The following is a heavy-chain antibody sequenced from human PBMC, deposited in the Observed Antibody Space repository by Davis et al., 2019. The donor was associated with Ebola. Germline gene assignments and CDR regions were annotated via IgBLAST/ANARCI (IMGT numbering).Heavy chain of an antibody. D-gene: IGHD2-2*01. CDR1: GGSLSGYY. Sequence: PSETLSLTCAVYGGSLSGYYWSWIRQPPGKGLEWIGYIYYSGSTNYNPSLKSRVTISVDTSKNQFSLKLSSVTAADTAVYYCARDLGYCSSTSCHPLDYWGQGTLVTVSS. J-gene: IGHJ4*02. CDR2: IYYSGST. CDR3: ARDLGYCSSTSCHPLDY. V-gene: IGHV4-59*01.